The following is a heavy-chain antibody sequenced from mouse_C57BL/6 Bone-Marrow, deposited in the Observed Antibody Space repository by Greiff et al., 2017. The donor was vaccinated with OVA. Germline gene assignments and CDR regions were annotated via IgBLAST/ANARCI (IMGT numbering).Heavy chain of an antibody. V-gene: IGHV7-3*01. CDR1: GFTFTDYY. CDR2: IRNKANGYTT. Sequence: EVQVVESGGGLVQPGGSLSLSCAASGFTFTDYYMSWVRQPPGKALEWLGFIRNKANGYTTEYSASVKGRFTISRDNSQSILYLQMNALRAEDSATYYCARSYYSNENYYAMDYWGQGTSVTVSS. J-gene: IGHJ4*01. D-gene: IGHD2-5*01. CDR3: ARSYYSNENYYAMDY.